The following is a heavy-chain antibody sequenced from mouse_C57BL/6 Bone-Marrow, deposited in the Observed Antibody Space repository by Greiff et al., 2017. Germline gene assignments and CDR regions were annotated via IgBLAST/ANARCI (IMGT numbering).Heavy chain of an antibody. CDR2: IDPENGDT. V-gene: IGHV14-4*01. Sequence: VQLQQSGAELVRPGASVKLSCTASGFNIKDAYMHWVKQRPEQGLEWIGWIDPENGDTEYASKFQGKATITAYTSSNTAYLQLSSLTSEDTAVYYCTTPFATVVATDFDYWGQGTTLTVSS. CDR1: GFNIKDAY. J-gene: IGHJ2*01. CDR3: TTPFATVVATDFDY. D-gene: IGHD1-1*01.